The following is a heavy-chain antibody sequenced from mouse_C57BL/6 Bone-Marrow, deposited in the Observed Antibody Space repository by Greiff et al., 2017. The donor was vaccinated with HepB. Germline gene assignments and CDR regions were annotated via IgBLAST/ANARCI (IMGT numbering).Heavy chain of an antibody. Sequence: QVQLQQSGPELVKPGASVKLSCKASGYTFTSYDINWVKQRTGQGLEWMGWIYPRDGSTKYNEKFKGKATLTVDSSSSTAYMELHSLTSEDSAVYFCARAPDGYDPLDDWGQVASVTFAT. V-gene: IGHV1-85*01. CDR3: ARAPDGYDPLDD. CDR1: GYTFTSYD. D-gene: IGHD2-2*01. J-gene: IGHJ4*01. CDR2: IYPRDGST.